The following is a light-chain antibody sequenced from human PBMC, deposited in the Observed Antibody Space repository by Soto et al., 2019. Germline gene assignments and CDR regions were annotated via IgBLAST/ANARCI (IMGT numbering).Light chain of an antibody. CDR2: KAS. J-gene: IGKJ1*01. CDR3: QHYNSYSEA. V-gene: IGKV1-5*03. CDR1: QTISSW. Sequence: DIQMTQSPSTLSGSVGDRLTISCRASQTISSWLAWYQQKPGKXSKXXIYKASTLKSGVPSRFSGSGSGTEFTITISSLQPDDFETYYCQHYNSYSEAFGQGTKVDIK.